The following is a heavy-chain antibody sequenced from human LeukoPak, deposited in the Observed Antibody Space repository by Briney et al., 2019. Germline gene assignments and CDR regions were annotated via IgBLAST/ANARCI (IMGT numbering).Heavy chain of an antibody. Sequence: GASVKVSCKASGYTFTGYYMHSVRQAPGQGLEWMGWINPNSGGTNYAQKFQGRVTMTRDASISTAYMELSRLRSDDTAVYYCARVLVASAGDYFDYWGQGTLVTVSS. D-gene: IGHD6-6*01. J-gene: IGHJ4*02. CDR1: GYTFTGYY. CDR2: INPNSGGT. CDR3: ARVLVASAGDYFDY. V-gene: IGHV1-2*02.